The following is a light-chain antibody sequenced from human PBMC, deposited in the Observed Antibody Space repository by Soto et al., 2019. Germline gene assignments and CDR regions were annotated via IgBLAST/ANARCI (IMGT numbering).Light chain of an antibody. CDR3: HSYDVSLRGPA. J-gene: IGLJ2*01. Sequence: QSVLTQPPSLSGAPGQRVTISCTGSRSNIGAGYDVHWYQHLPGTAPKVLIFDNSNRPSGVPDRFSGSKSGTSASLAITGLQAEAEAVYYCHSYDVSLRGPAFGGGTKVTVL. CDR2: DNS. V-gene: IGLV1-40*01. CDR1: RSNIGAGYD.